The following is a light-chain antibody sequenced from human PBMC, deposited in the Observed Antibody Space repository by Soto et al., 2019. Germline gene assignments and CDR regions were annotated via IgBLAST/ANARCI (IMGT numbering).Light chain of an antibody. CDR3: AAWDDSLNAL. V-gene: IGLV1-44*01. CDR1: SSNIGDNP. CDR2: IND. J-gene: IGLJ1*01. Sequence: QSVLTQPPSASETPGQRITISCSGSSSNIGDNPVNWYQQLPGAAPKLLIYINDQRPSGVPDRFSGSKSGTSASLAISGLQPEDEADYYCAAWDDSLNALFGTGTKVTVL.